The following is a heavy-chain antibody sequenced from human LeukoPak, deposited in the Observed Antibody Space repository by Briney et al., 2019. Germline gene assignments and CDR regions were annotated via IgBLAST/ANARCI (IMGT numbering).Heavy chain of an antibody. D-gene: IGHD2-2*01. J-gene: IGHJ4*02. CDR3: ARHEIIKGVTVVVPAAIDY. V-gene: IGHV4-39*01. CDR1: GGSISSSSYY. Sequence: SETLSLTCTVSGGSISSSSYYWGWVRQPPGKGLKWIGSIYYSGSTYYNPSLKSRLTITVDTSKNQFSLKLSSVTAADTAVYYCARHEIIKGVTVVVPAAIDYWGQGTLVTVSS. CDR2: IYYSGST.